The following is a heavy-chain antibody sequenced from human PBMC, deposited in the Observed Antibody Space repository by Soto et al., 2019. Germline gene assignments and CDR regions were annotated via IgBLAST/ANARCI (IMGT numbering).Heavy chain of an antibody. D-gene: IGHD6-19*01. CDR2: IYYSGST. V-gene: IGHV4-59*01. CDR3: AREEGSSPNWFDP. Sequence: QVQLQESGPGLVKPSETLSLTCTVSGGSISSYYWSWIRQPPGKGLEWIGYIYYSGSTNYNPSLKSRVTISVDTSKNQFSLKLSSVTAADTAVYYCAREEGSSPNWFDPWGQGTLVTVS. J-gene: IGHJ5*02. CDR1: GGSISSYY.